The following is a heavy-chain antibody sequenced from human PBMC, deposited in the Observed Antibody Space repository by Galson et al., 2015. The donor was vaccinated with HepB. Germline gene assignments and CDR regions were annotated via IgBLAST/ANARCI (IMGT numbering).Heavy chain of an antibody. Sequence: SVKVSCKASGYTFSGYYMHWVRQAPGQGLEWMGWINPNSGGTDYAQRFQAWVTMTRDTSISTVYMELSRLRSDDTAVYYCAREISRVDYGSGSGFNYWGQGTLVTVSS. CDR3: AREISRVDYGSGSGFNY. J-gene: IGHJ4*02. V-gene: IGHV1-2*04. CDR1: GYTFSGYY. D-gene: IGHD3-10*01. CDR2: INPNSGGT.